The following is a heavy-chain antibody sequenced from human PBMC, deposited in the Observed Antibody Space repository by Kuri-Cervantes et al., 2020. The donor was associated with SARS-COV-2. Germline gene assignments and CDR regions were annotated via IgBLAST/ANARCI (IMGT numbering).Heavy chain of an antibody. Sequence: ASVKVSCKASGYTFTSYGISWVRQAPGQGLEWMGIINPSGGSTSYAQKFQGRVTMTRDTSTSTVYMELSSLRAEDTAVYYCARAGRSGSYPDYWGRGTLVTVSS. CDR3: ARAGRSGSYPDY. D-gene: IGHD1-26*01. J-gene: IGHJ4*02. V-gene: IGHV1-46*01. CDR1: GYTFTSYG. CDR2: INPSGGST.